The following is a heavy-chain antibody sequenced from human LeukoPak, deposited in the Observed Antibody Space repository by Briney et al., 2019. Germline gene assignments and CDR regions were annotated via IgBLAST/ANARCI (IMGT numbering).Heavy chain of an antibody. D-gene: IGHD2-2*01. Sequence: WGSLRLSCEASEFTVSSNTMNWVRQALGKELEWVSAISGSGGSTYYADSVKGRFTISRDNSKNTLYLQMNSLRAEDTAVYYCAIGIRSRFPRIVGVTAAMVGFDYWGQGTVVTVSS. V-gene: IGHV3-23*01. J-gene: IGHJ4*02. CDR1: EFTVSSNT. CDR3: AIGIRSRFPRIVGVTAAMVGFDY. CDR2: ISGSGGST.